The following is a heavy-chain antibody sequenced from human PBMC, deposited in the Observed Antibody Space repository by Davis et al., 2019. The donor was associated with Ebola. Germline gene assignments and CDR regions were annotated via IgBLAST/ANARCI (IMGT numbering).Heavy chain of an antibody. D-gene: IGHD6-19*01. J-gene: IGHJ5*02. V-gene: IGHV4-34*01. CDR2: INHSGST. Sequence: MPGGSLRLSCAVYGGSFSGYYWSWIRQPPGKGLEWIGEINHSGSTNYNPSLKSRVTISVDTSKNQFSLKLSSVTAADTAVYYCARSRGLGWYSRFDPSGQGTLVTVSS. CDR3: ARSRGLGWYSRFDP. CDR1: GGSFSGYY.